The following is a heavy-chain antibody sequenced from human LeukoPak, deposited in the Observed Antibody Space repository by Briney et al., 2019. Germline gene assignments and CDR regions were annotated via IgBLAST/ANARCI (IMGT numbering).Heavy chain of an antibody. D-gene: IGHD3-3*01. CDR2: INSDGSST. CDR1: GFTFNNYG. CDR3: ARDGRYDFWSGRSSYFDY. Sequence: RGSLRLSCAASGFTFNNYGMSWVRQVPGEGLVWVSRINSDGSSTTYADSVKGRFTISRDNAKNTLYLQMNSLRAEDTALYYCARDGRYDFWSGRSSYFDYWAQGTLVTVSS. V-gene: IGHV3-74*01. J-gene: IGHJ4*02.